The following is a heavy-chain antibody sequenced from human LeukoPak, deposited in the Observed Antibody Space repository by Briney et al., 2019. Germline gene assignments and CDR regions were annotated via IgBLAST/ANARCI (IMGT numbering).Heavy chain of an antibody. Sequence: SETLSLTCTVSGGSISSYYWSWIRQPPGKGMEWIAYISDIGSINYNPSLKSRVTISLDTSKNQSSLKLSSGTAADTAVYYCAGHHPRNTVDFWGQGTLVTVSS. CDR3: AGHHPRNTVDF. D-gene: IGHD2/OR15-2a*01. CDR2: ISDIGSI. J-gene: IGHJ4*02. V-gene: IGHV4-59*08. CDR1: GGSISSYY.